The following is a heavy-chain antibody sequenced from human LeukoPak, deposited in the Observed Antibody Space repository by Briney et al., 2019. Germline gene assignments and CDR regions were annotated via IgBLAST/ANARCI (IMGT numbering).Heavy chain of an antibody. CDR1: GFTLTRSW. CDR3: ARDLPRIAVAGREYYFDY. CDR2: IKQDGSEK. D-gene: IGHD6-19*01. J-gene: IGHJ4*02. V-gene: IGHV3-7*01. Sequence: PGGSLRLSCAASGFTLTRSWLSWVRQAPGEGLGWVANIKQDGSEKYYVDSVKGRFTISRDNAKNSLYLQMNSLRAEDTAVYYCARDLPRIAVAGREYYFDYWGQGTLVTVSS.